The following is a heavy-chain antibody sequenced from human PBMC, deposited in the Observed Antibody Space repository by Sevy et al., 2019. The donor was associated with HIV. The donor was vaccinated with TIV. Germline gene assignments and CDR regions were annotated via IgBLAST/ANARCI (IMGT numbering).Heavy chain of an antibody. V-gene: IGHV3-23*01. CDR1: GFTFSGYA. Sequence: GGSLRLSCAASGFTFSGYAMSWVRHAPGKGLEWVSAINGKGRSTHYADSVEGRFTISRDNSKNTLYLQMNSLRAEDTAVYYCAKTINSGGGVVPAANYYYYGMDVWGQGTTVTVSS. CDR3: AKTINSGGGVVPAANYYYYGMDV. J-gene: IGHJ6*02. D-gene: IGHD2-2*01. CDR2: INGKGRST.